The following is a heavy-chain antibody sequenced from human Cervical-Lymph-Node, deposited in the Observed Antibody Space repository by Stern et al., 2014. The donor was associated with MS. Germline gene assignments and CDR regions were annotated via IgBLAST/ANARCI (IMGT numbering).Heavy chain of an antibody. CDR2: ISYVGSSQ. CDR1: GFTFGRHS. J-gene: IGHJ4*02. D-gene: IGHD6-25*01. V-gene: IGHV3-30-3*01. Sequence: VQLVQSGGGVVQPGRSLRLSCATSGFTFGRHSMHWVRQAPGQGLEWVAMISYVGSSQHYADSVKGRFTISRDNSNNTLYLQMNSLRIEDTAMYYCARPAAARYFDYWGQGSQVTVSS. CDR3: ARPAAARYFDY.